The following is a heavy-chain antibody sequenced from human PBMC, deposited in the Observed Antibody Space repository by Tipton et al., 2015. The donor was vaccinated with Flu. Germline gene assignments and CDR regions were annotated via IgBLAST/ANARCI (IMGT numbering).Heavy chain of an antibody. J-gene: IGHJ4*02. D-gene: IGHD3/OR15-3a*01. V-gene: IGHV4-59*12. CDR2: IYYSGST. CDR3: ARDSPDWGFDY. Sequence: TLSLICTVSGGSISSYYWSWIRQPPGKGLEWIGYIYYSGSTNYNPSLKSRVTISVDTSKNQFSLKLSSVTAADTAVYYCARDSPDWGFDYWGQGTLVTVSS. CDR1: GGSISSYY.